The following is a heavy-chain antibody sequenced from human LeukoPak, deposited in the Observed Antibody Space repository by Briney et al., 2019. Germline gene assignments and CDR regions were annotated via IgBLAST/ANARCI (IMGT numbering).Heavy chain of an antibody. Sequence: ASVKVSCKASGYTFTNYYLHWVRQAPGQGLEWMGWINPNSGGTNYPQKFQGRVTMTSDASISAAYIELSSLTSGDTAIYYCAGWYGSGTVALFDFWGQGTLVTVSS. CDR1: GYTFTNYY. J-gene: IGHJ4*02. CDR3: AGWYGSGTVALFDF. CDR2: INPNSGGT. V-gene: IGHV1-2*02. D-gene: IGHD3-10*01.